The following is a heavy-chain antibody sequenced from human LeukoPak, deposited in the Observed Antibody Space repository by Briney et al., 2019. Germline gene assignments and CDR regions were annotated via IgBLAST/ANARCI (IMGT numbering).Heavy chain of an antibody. CDR2: IKPDGSDK. D-gene: IGHD4-23*01. V-gene: IGHV3-7*01. CDR1: GFSFSDSW. Sequence: GGSLRLSCAASGFSFSDSWMDWVRQAPGEGLEWVANIKPDGSDKYYVDSVKGRFTISRDNAKNSLYLQMNSLRAEDTAVYYCARDGGGRFDYWGQGTLVTVSS. J-gene: IGHJ4*02. CDR3: ARDGGGRFDY.